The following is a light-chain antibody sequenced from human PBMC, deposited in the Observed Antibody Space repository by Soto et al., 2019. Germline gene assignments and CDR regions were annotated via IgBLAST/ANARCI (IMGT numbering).Light chain of an antibody. V-gene: IGKV1-17*01. J-gene: IGKJ1*01. Sequence: DIQMTQSPSSLSASVGDTVTITCRARQGIRNDLGWYQQKPGKAPKSLIYAASSLQSGVPSRFSGSGSGTEFTLTISGLQPEDFATYYCLQHYYYPPWTFGQGTKVEI. CDR1: QGIRND. CDR2: AAS. CDR3: LQHYYYPPWT.